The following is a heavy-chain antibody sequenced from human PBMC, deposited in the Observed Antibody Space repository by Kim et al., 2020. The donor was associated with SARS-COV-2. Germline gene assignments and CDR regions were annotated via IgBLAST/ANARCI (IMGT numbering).Heavy chain of an antibody. J-gene: IGHJ4*01. CDR1: GFTFDDYA. V-gene: IGHV3-9*01. CDR3: AKAARIAAAGADFDY. Sequence: GGSLRLSCAASGFTFDDYAMHWVRQAPGKGLEWVSGISWNSGSIGYADSVKGRFTISRDNAKNSLYLQMNSLRAEDTALYYCAKAARIAAAGADFDYWG. D-gene: IGHD6-13*01. CDR2: ISWNSGSI.